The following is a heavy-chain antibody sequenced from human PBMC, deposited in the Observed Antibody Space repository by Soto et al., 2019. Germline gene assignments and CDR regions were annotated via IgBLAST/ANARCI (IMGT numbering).Heavy chain of an antibody. D-gene: IGHD3-22*01. CDR3: ARDHGITMIVVVQWGFDP. J-gene: IGHJ5*02. V-gene: IGHV3-30-3*01. CDR2: ISYDGSNK. Sequence: GGSLRLSCAASGFTFSSYAMHWVRQAPGKGLEWVAVISYDGSNKYYAESVKGRFTISRDNSKNTLYLQMNSLRAEDTAVYYCARDHGITMIVVVQWGFDPWGQGTLVTVSS. CDR1: GFTFSSYA.